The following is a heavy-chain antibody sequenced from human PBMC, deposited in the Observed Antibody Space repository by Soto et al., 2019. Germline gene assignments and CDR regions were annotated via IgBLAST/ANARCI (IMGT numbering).Heavy chain of an antibody. D-gene: IGHD3-10*01. CDR2: IIPIVGTP. CDR1: GGTFSSFA. J-gene: IGHJ6*02. Sequence: QVQLVQSGAEVKRPGSSVKVSCKASGGTFSSFALSWVRQAPGQGLEWMGGIIPIVGTPNYAQKFQGRVTIPADECTNTVFVELSSLTSENTAVFYCASGMVGGPGGNHVYYNIDVWGPGTTFTVSS. CDR3: ASGMVGGPGGNHVYYNIDV. V-gene: IGHV1-69*01.